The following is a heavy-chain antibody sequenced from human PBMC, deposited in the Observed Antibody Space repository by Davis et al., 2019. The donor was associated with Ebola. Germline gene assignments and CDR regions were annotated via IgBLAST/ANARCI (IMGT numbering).Heavy chain of an antibody. CDR1: GFIFSSYA. V-gene: IGHV3-23*01. D-gene: IGHD4-17*01. J-gene: IGHJ5*02. CDR3: AKVHPPTTVTTGWFDP. Sequence: PGGSLRLSCAASGFIFSSYAISWVRQAPGKGLEWVSSISVRSITYHADSVKGRLTISRDNSKNTLYLQMNSLRAEDTAVYYCAKVHPPTTVTTGWFDPWGQGTLVTVSS. CDR2: ISVRSIT.